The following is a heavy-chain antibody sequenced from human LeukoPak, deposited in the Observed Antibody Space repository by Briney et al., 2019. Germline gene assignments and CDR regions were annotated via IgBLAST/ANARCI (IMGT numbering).Heavy chain of an antibody. CDR2: IIPIFGTA. Sequence: SVKVSCEASGGTFSSYAISWVRQAPGQGLEWMGRIIPIFGTANYAQKFQGRVTITTDKSTSTAYMELSSLRSEDTAVYYCARNSAITGLFDYWGQGTLVTVSS. CDR1: GGTFSSYA. D-gene: IGHD5-24*01. J-gene: IGHJ4*02. CDR3: ARNSAITGLFDY. V-gene: IGHV1-69*05.